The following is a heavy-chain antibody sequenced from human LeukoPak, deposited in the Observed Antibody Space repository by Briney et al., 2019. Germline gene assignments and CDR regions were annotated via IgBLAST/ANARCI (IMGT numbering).Heavy chain of an antibody. D-gene: IGHD4-17*01. CDR2: ISVYNGNT. CDR3: ARSGKTTDAWFDP. V-gene: IGHV1-18*04. CDR1: GYTFTGYY. Sequence: ASVKVSCKASGYTFTGYYMHWVRQAPGQGLEWMGWISVYNGNTNYAQKFQGRVTMTTDTSTSTAYMELRSLRSDDTAVYYCARSGKTTDAWFDPWGQGTLVTVSS. J-gene: IGHJ5*02.